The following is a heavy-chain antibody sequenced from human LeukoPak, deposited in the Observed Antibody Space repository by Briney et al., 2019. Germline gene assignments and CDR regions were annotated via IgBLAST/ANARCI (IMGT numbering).Heavy chain of an antibody. Sequence: GASVKVSCKASGYTFTSYGISWVRQAPGQGLEWMGWISAYNGNTNYAQKLQGRVTMTTDTSTSTAYMELRSLRSDDTAVYYCARVRGSYLGRNSNFDYWGQGTLVTVSS. CDR3: ARVRGSYLGRNSNFDY. J-gene: IGHJ4*02. CDR2: ISAYNGNT. D-gene: IGHD1-26*01. CDR1: GYTFTSYG. V-gene: IGHV1-18*01.